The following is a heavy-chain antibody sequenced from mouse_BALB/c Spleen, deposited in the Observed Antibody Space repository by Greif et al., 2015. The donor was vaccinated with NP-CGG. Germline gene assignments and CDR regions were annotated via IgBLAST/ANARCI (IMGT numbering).Heavy chain of an antibody. D-gene: IGHD2-10*02. CDR2: IWSGGST. CDR3: ARKYGNYYAMDY. V-gene: IGHV2-2*02. Sequence: QVQLQQSGPGLVQPSQSLSITCTVSGFSLTSYGVHWVRQSPGKGLEWLGVIWSGGSTDYNAAFISRLSISKDNSKSXGFFKMNSLQANDTATYYCARKYGNYYAMDYWGQGTSVTVSS. J-gene: IGHJ4*01. CDR1: GFSLTSYG.